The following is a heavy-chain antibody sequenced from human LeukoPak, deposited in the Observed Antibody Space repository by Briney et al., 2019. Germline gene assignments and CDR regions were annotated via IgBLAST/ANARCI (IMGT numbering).Heavy chain of an antibody. Sequence: GGSLRLSCAASGFTFSDYNMRWIRQAPGKGLEWVSSISRSGSTKYYADSVKGRFTISRDNAKNSLFLQMNSLRAEDTAVYYCARRRVTVARGVDITFYYFDYWGQGTLVTVSS. CDR1: GFTFSDYN. CDR2: ISRSGSTK. V-gene: IGHV3-11*01. J-gene: IGHJ4*02. CDR3: ARRRVTVARGVDITFYYFDY. D-gene: IGHD3-10*01.